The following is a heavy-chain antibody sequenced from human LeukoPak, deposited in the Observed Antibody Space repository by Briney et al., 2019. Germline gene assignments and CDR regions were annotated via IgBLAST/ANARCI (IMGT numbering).Heavy chain of an antibody. CDR3: ARQKPGRNDAFDI. CDR1: GGSISSYY. Sequence: SETLSLTSTVSGGSISSYYWSWIRQPPGKGLEWIGYIYYSGSTNYNPSLKSRVTISVDTSKNQFSLKLSSVTAADTAVYYCARQKPGRNDAFDIWGQGTMVTVSS. CDR2: IYYSGST. D-gene: IGHD1-14*01. J-gene: IGHJ3*02. V-gene: IGHV4-59*08.